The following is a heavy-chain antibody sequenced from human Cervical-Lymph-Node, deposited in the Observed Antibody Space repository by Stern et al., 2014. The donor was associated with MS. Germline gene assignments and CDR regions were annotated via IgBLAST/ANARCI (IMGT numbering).Heavy chain of an antibody. J-gene: IGHJ4*02. V-gene: IGHV3-30-3*01. CDR1: GFTFSSYA. CDR2: ISYDGSNK. Sequence: VQLVESGGGVVQPGRSLRLSCAASGFTFSSYAMHWVRQAPGKGLEWVAVISYDGSNKYYADSVKGRFTISRDNSKNTLYLQMNSLRAEDTAVYYCARGPHTAMVHDWGQGTLVTVSS. D-gene: IGHD5-18*01. CDR3: ARGPHTAMVHD.